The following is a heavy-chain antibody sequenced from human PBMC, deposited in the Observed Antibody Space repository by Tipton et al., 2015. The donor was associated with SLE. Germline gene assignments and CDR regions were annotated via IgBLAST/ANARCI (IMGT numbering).Heavy chain of an antibody. CDR2: ISSSGSTI. Sequence: SLRLSCAASGFTFSSYEMNWVRQAPGKGLEWVSYISSSGSTIYYADSVKGRFTISRDNAKNSLYLQMNSLGAEDTAVYYCAREDGSGSYSVDYWGQGTLVTVSS. J-gene: IGHJ4*02. V-gene: IGHV3-48*03. D-gene: IGHD3-10*01. CDR1: GFTFSSYE. CDR3: AREDGSGSYSVDY.